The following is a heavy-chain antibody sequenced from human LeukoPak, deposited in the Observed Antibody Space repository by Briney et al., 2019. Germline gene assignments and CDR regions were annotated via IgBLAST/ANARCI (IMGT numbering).Heavy chain of an antibody. D-gene: IGHD1-1*01. V-gene: IGHV3-23*01. Sequence: PGGSLRLSCAASGFTFNNYAMSWVRQAPGKGLEWVATIRGDGVYYADSVKGRFTISRDDSKNTVYVQMNSLRAEDTAVYYCAKSRVEVAGTGGFDTWGRGTLVAVSS. CDR2: IRGDGV. J-gene: IGHJ3*02. CDR3: AKSRVEVAGTGGFDT. CDR1: GFTFNNYA.